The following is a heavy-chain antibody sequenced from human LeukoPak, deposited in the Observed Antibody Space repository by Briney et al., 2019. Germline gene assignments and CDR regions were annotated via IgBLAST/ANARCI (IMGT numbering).Heavy chain of an antibody. CDR3: ARRGVTRPFDY. D-gene: IGHD2-21*02. V-gene: IGHV4-39*01. CDR2: IYYSGST. Sequence: SETLSLTCTVSVGSISSSSYYGGWIRQPPGKGLEWIGRIYYSGSTYYDPSLKSHVTISVDTSKNQFSLKLSSVTAADTAVYYWARRGVTRPFDYWGQGTLVTVSS. CDR1: VGSISSSSYY. J-gene: IGHJ4*02.